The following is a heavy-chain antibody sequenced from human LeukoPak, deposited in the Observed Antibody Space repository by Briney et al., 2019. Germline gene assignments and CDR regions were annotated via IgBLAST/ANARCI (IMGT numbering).Heavy chain of an antibody. CDR3: ARESYFDSSAYTKFDY. CDR2: ISSSGSTI. J-gene: IGHJ4*02. D-gene: IGHD3-22*01. CDR1: GFSFSDYY. Sequence: GGSLRLSCAASGFSFSDYYMTWIRQAPGKGLEWLSYISSSGSTIYYADSVKGRFTISRDNVENSLYLQMNSLRAEGTAVYYCARESYFDSSAYTKFDYWGQGTLVTVSS. V-gene: IGHV3-11*01.